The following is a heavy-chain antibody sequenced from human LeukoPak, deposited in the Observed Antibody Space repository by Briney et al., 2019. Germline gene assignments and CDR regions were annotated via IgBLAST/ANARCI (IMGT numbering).Heavy chain of an antibody. CDR3: ARAGLLGYCGSTSCYNYDFWSGGFDY. CDR1: GFTFSSYG. D-gene: IGHD2-2*01. V-gene: IGHV3-33*01. J-gene: IGHJ4*02. CDR2: IWYDGSNK. Sequence: GGSLRLSCAASGFTFSSYGMHWVRQAPGKGLEWVAVIWYDGSNKYYADSVKGRFTISRDNSKNTLYLQMNSLRAEDTAVYYCARAGLLGYCGSTSCYNYDFWSGGFDYWGQGTLVTVSS.